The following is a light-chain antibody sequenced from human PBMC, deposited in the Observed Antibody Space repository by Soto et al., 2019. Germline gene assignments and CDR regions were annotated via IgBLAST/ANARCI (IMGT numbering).Light chain of an antibody. CDR1: QSVSSTY. CDR3: QLDGRSRRYT. J-gene: IGKJ2*01. Sequence: IVLTQSPGTLSLSPGERATLSCRASQSVSSTYLAWYQQKPGQAPRLLIYGASSGATGIPDRFSGSGSGTDFTLTISRLEPEDFAVYYGQLDGRSRRYTFGQGTKLEIQ. V-gene: IGKV3-20*01. CDR2: GAS.